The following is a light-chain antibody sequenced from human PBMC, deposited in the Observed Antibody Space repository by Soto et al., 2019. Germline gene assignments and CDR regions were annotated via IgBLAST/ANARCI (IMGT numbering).Light chain of an antibody. CDR2: YDS. V-gene: IGLV3-21*04. CDR3: QVWDSSSDLL. Sequence: SSELTQPPSVSVAPGKTARITCGGNNIGSKSVHWYQQKPGQAPVLVIYYDSDRPSGIPERFSGSNSGNTATLTISRVEAGDEADYYCQVWDSSSDLLFGTGTKVTVL. CDR1: NIGSKS. J-gene: IGLJ1*01.